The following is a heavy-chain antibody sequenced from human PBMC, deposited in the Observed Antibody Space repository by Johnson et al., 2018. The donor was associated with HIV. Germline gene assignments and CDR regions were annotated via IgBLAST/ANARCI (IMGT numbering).Heavy chain of an antibody. J-gene: IGHJ3*02. V-gene: IGHV3-7*01. CDR3: ARGRRPWELHGFNAFDT. D-gene: IGHD1-26*01. CDR1: GFTFSSYA. CDR2: IKQDGSEN. Sequence: VQLVESGGGVVQPGRSLRLSCAASGFTFSSYAMHCVRQAPGKGLEWVANIKQDGSENYYADSVKGRFTISRDNAKNTLYLQMNSLRVEDTAVYHCARGRRPWELHGFNAFDTWGQGTMVTVSA.